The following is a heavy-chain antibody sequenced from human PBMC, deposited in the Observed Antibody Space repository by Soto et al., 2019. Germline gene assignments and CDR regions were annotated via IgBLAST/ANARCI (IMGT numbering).Heavy chain of an antibody. V-gene: IGHV1-3*01. CDR2: INPGDGYT. CDR1: GYTFSSFA. D-gene: IGHD2-15*01. CDR3: VVGGGGTRY. J-gene: IGHJ4*02. Sequence: QVQLVQSGAEVKKPGASAKVSCKTSGYTFSSFAIHWVRQAPGQGLEWMAWINPGDGYTRLLQKFQGRVTIMRDTSATTAFMELNSLTSEDTAVYYCVVGGGGTRYWGQGTLVTVSS.